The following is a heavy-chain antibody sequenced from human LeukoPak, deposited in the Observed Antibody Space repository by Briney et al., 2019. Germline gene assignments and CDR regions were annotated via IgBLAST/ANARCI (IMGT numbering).Heavy chain of an antibody. CDR3: AKGTDEYYYDSSGYFH. J-gene: IGHJ4*02. D-gene: IGHD3-22*01. CDR1: GFTVSSNY. CDR2: IYSGGST. V-gene: IGHV3-53*05. Sequence: GGSLRLPCAASGFTVSSNYMSWVRQAPGKGLEWVSVIYSGGSTYYADSVKGRFTISRDNSKNTLYLQMNSLRAEDTAVYYCAKGTDEYYYDSSGYFHRGQGTLVTASS.